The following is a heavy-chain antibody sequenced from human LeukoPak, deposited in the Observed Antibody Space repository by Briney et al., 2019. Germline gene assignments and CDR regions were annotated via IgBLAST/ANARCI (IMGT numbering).Heavy chain of an antibody. J-gene: IGHJ2*01. V-gene: IGHV3-30*19. CDR2: ISYDGSNK. Sequence: PGGSLRLSCAASGFTLSSYAMHWVRQAPGKGLEWVAVISYDGSNKYYADSVKGRFTISRDNSKNTLYLQMNSLRAEDTAAYYCARDRAGMPFDLWGRGTLVTVSS. CDR3: ARDRAGMPFDL. CDR1: GFTLSSYA. D-gene: IGHD2-2*01.